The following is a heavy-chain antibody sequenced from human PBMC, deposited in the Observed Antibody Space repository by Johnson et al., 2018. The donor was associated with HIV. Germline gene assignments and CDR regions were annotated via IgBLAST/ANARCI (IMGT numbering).Heavy chain of an antibody. D-gene: IGHD3-10*01. Sequence: VQLVESGGGVVQPGSSLRLSCAASGFTFSSYWIHWVRQAPGKGLLWVSRINSAGSSTSYADSVKGRFTISRDNSKNTLYLKMNSLIGEDTAVFYCAREGGGTLVLGDEGAFDVWGQGTKVTVSS. V-gene: IGHV3-74*01. J-gene: IGHJ3*01. CDR1: GFTFSSYW. CDR2: INSAGSST. CDR3: AREGGGTLVLGDEGAFDV.